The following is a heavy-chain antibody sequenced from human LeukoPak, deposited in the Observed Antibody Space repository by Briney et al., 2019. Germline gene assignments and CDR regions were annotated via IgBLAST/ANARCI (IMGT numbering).Heavy chain of an antibody. V-gene: IGHV1-18*01. CDR1: GYIFTSYG. CDR2: ISAYNGNT. Sequence: ASVKVSCKASGYIFTSYGISWVRQAPGQGLEWMGWISAYNGNTNYAQKLQGRVTMTTDTSTSTAYMELRSLRSDDTAVYYCAREQGPSEPDRWFDPWGQGTLVTVSS. CDR3: AREQGPSEPDRWFDP. J-gene: IGHJ5*02. D-gene: IGHD1-14*01.